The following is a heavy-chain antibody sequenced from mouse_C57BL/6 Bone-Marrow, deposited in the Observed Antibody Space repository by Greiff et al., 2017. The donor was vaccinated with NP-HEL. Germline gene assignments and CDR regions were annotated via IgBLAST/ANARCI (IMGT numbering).Heavy chain of an antibody. D-gene: IGHD2-5*01. Sequence: EVQLVESGGGLVKPGGSLKLSCAASGFTFSSYAMSWVRQTPEKRLEWVATISDGGSYTYYPDNVKGRFTISRDNAKNNLYLQMSHLKSEDTAMYYCARDSNPYYYAMDYWGQGTSVTVSS. J-gene: IGHJ4*01. V-gene: IGHV5-4*01. CDR1: GFTFSSYA. CDR2: ISDGGSYT. CDR3: ARDSNPYYYAMDY.